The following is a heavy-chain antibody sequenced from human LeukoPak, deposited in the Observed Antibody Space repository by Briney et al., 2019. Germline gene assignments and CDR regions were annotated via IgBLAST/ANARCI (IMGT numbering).Heavy chain of an antibody. CDR3: ARDHGRRYFDWLLSHYYYYYMDV. CDR2: ISAYNGNT. CDR1: GGTFSSYA. J-gene: IGHJ6*03. D-gene: IGHD3-9*01. V-gene: IGHV1-18*01. Sequence: ASVKVSCKASGGTFSSYAISWVRQAPGQGLEWMGWISAYNGNTNYAQKLQGRVTMTTDTSTSTAYMELRSLRSDDTAVYYCARDHGRRYFDWLLSHYYYYYMDVWGKGTTVTVSS.